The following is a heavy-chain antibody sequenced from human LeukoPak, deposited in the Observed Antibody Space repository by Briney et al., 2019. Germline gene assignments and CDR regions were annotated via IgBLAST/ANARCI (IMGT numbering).Heavy chain of an antibody. CDR2: INPNSGGT. J-gene: IGHJ4*02. CDR3: ARDGMGIVVVLAAPTPPDY. V-gene: IGHV1-2*02. CDR1: GYTFTDYY. D-gene: IGHD2-2*03. Sequence: ASVKVSCKASGYTFTDYYMHWVRQAPGQGLEWMGWINPNSGGTNYAQKFQGRVTMTRDTSISTAYMELSRLRSDDTAVYYCARDGMGIVVVLAAPTPPDYWGQGTLVTVSS.